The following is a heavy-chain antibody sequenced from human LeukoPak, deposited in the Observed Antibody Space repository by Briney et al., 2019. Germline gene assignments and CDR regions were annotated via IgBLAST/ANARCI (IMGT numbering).Heavy chain of an antibody. V-gene: IGHV3-9*01. D-gene: IGHD6-13*01. Sequence: GGSLRLSCAASGFPFDDYAMHWVRQAPGKGLEWVSGISWNSGSIGYADSVKGRFTISRDNAKNSLYLQMNSLRAEDTALYYCAKDNLRYSSSWSLFDYWGQGTLVTVSS. CDR3: AKDNLRYSSSWSLFDY. CDR1: GFPFDDYA. J-gene: IGHJ4*02. CDR2: ISWNSGSI.